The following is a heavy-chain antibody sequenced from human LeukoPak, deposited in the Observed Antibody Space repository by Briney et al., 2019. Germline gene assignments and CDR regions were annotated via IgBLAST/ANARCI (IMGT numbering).Heavy chain of an antibody. J-gene: IGHJ3*02. CDR2: INHSGST. Sequence: SETLSLTCAVYGGSFSGYYWSWIRQPPGKGLEWIGEINHSGSTNYNPSLKSRVTISVDTSKNQFSVKLSSVTAADTAVYYCARAIPRSRYYYGSGSYYNIGAYDIWGQGTMVTVSS. CDR1: GGSFSGYY. D-gene: IGHD3-10*01. CDR3: ARAIPRSRYYYGSGSYYNIGAYDI. V-gene: IGHV4-34*01.